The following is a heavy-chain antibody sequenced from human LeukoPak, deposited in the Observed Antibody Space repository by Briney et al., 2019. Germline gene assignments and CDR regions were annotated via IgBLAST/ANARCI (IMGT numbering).Heavy chain of an antibody. J-gene: IGHJ4*02. D-gene: IGHD3-10*01. CDR1: GYTFTSYG. Sequence: ASVNLSCKASGYTFTSYGFSWVRQAPGQGLERMGWISTYYGNTNYAQKLQDRVTMTTDTSTSTAYMELTSLRSDDTAVYYCARVYSTNYYGSGDRPFLFDYWGQGTVVTVSS. CDR3: ARVYSTNYYGSGDRPFLFDY. V-gene: IGHV1-18*01. CDR2: ISTYYGNT.